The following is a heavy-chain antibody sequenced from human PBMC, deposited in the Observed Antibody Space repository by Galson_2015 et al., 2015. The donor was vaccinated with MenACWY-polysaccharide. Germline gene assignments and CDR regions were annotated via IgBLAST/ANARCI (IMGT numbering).Heavy chain of an antibody. V-gene: IGHV3-48*01. Sequence: SLRLSCAASGFTFSSNSMNWVRQAPGKGLEWVSYISSSSGTIYYADSVKGRFTISRDDAKNSLYLQMNSLRAEDTAVYYCASTSPTSFWGPGTRVIVSS. CDR3: ASTSPTSF. CDR1: GFTFSSNS. CDR2: ISSSSGTI. J-gene: IGHJ4*02. D-gene: IGHD2/OR15-2a*01.